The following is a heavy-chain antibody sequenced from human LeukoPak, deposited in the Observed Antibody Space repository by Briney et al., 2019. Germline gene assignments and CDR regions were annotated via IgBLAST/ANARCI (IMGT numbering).Heavy chain of an antibody. CDR3: ARDSGYSYGPRYYFDY. D-gene: IGHD5-18*01. Sequence: SETLSLTCAVSGYSISSGYYWGWIRQPPGKGLEWIGSVYHSRRTYYNPSLKSRVTISVDTSKNKFSLKLSSVTAADTAVYYCARDSGYSYGPRYYFDYWGQGTLVTVSS. CDR2: VYHSRRT. CDR1: GYSISSGYY. J-gene: IGHJ4*02. V-gene: IGHV4-38-2*02.